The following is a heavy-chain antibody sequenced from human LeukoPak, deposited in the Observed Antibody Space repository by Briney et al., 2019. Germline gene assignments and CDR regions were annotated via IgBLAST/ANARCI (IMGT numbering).Heavy chain of an antibody. J-gene: IGHJ4*02. CDR3: ARSSSSWYYFDY. CDR1: GGSISSGGYY. V-gene: IGHV4-31*03. Sequence: PSQTLSLTCTVSGGSISSGGYYWSWIRQHPGKGLEWIGYIYYSGSTYYNPSLKSRVTISVDTSKNQFSLKLSSVTAADTAVYYCARSSSSWYYFDYWGQGTLVTGSS. D-gene: IGHD6-13*01. CDR2: IYYSGST.